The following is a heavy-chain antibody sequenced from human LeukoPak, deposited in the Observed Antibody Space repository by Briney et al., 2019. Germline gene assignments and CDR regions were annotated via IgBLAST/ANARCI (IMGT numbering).Heavy chain of an antibody. D-gene: IGHD7-27*01. J-gene: IGHJ4*02. Sequence: GASVKVSCKASGGTFSSYAISWVRQAPGQGLEWMGGIIPIFGTANYAQKLQGRVTITADKSTSTAYMELSSLRSEDTAVYYCARDLTGPFDYWGQGTLVTVSS. CDR2: IIPIFGTA. CDR3: ARDLTGPFDY. V-gene: IGHV1-69*06. CDR1: GGTFSSYA.